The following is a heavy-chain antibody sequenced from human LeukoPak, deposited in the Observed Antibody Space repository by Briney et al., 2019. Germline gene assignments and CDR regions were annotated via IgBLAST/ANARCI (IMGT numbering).Heavy chain of an antibody. CDR3: ARQVLIVGGRYGMDV. J-gene: IGHJ6*02. CDR2: ISPYRGDT. Sequence: SVKVSCKASGYTFNSYGISWVRQAPGQGLEWMGWISPYRGDTEYAQKIQGRVTMTTDTSTSTAYMELRSLRSDDTAVYYCARQVLIVGGRYGMDVWGQGTTVTVSS. V-gene: IGHV1-18*01. D-gene: IGHD3-22*01. CDR1: GYTFNSYG.